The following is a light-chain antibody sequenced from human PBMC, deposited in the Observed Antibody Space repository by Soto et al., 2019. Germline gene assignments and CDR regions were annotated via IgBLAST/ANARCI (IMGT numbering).Light chain of an antibody. CDR1: SSDVGAYGY. J-gene: IGLJ1*01. CDR2: EVN. CDR3: GSYAGSYTPVYV. Sequence: QSALSQPASVSGSPGQTISISCTGTSSDVGAYGYVSWYQHHPGKAPKLIIYEVNNRPSGVSNRFSGSKSGNTASLTIAGIQSEDEADYYCGSYAGSYTPVYVFGTGTKLTVL. V-gene: IGLV2-14*01.